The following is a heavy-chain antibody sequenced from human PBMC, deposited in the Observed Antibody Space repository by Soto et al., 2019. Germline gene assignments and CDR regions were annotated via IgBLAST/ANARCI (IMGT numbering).Heavy chain of an antibody. CDR2: ISWNSANM. CDR3: AKDISGRGSYYYYYGLDV. Sequence: PGGSLRLSCAASGFTFGDYAMHWVRQAPGKGLEWVSGISWNSANMNYADSVKARFTISRDNAKNSLTLQMNSLREEDTALYYCAKDISGRGSYYYYYGLDVWGQGTTVTVSS. V-gene: IGHV3-9*01. J-gene: IGHJ6*02. D-gene: IGHD3-16*01. CDR1: GFTFGDYA.